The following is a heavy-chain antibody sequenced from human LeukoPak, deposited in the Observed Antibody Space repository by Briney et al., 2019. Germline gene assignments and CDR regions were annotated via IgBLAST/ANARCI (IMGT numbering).Heavy chain of an antibody. D-gene: IGHD5-12*01. Sequence: GGSLRLSCVVSGFNFDNFAMHWVRQPLGKGLEWVAVISHDGRTKYYADSMKGRITISRDNAKSSLYLQMNSLRAEDTAVYYCVRGGYRGFDYEYWGQGTLVTVSS. J-gene: IGHJ4*02. V-gene: IGHV3-30*04. CDR1: GFNFDNFA. CDR3: VRGGYRGFDYEY. CDR2: ISHDGRTK.